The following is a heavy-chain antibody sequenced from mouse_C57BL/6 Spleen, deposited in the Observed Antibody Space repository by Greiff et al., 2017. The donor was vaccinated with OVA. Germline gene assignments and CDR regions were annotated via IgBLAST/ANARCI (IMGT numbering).Heavy chain of an antibody. J-gene: IGHJ2*01. Sequence: VQLKESGGGLVKPGGSLKLSCAASGFTFSSYAMSWVRQTPEKRLEWVATISDGGSYTYYPENVKGRFTISRDNAKNNLYLQMSHLKSEDTAMYYCARGRGNPEGLDYWGQGTTLTVSS. CDR3: ARGRGNPEGLDY. CDR2: ISDGGSYT. D-gene: IGHD2-1*01. CDR1: GFTFSSYA. V-gene: IGHV5-4*01.